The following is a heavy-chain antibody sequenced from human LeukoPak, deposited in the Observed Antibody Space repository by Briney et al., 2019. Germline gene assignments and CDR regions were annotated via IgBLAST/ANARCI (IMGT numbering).Heavy chain of an antibody. V-gene: IGHV1-2*02. Sequence: GASVKVSCKASGYTFTGYYMHWVRQAPGQGLEWMGWINPNSGGTNYAQKFQGRVTMTRDTSISTAYMELSRLRSDDTAVYYCARGFRELRQPMATRAALKYWGQGTLVTVSS. CDR3: ARGFRELRQPMATRAALKY. D-gene: IGHD5-24*01. CDR2: INPNSGGT. J-gene: IGHJ4*02. CDR1: GYTFTGYY.